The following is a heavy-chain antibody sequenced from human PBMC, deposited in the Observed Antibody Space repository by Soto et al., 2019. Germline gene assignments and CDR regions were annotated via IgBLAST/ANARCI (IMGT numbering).Heavy chain of an antibody. CDR2: ISSSSSYI. J-gene: IGHJ4*02. CDR3: ARDASGYIDY. D-gene: IGHD3-3*01. V-gene: IGHV3-21*01. Sequence: EVQLVESGGGLVKPGGSLRLSCAASGFTFSSYSMNWVRQAPGKGLEWVSSISSSSSYIYYADSVKGRFTISRDNAKNSLYLQMNSLRAEDTAVYCCARDASGYIDYWGQGTLVTVSS. CDR1: GFTFSSYS.